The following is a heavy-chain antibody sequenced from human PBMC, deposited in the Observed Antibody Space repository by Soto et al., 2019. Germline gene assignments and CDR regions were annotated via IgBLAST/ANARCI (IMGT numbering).Heavy chain of an antibody. D-gene: IGHD4-17*01. J-gene: IGHJ4*02. V-gene: IGHV1-3*01. CDR3: ARDYGDYEGLGY. Sequence: QVQLVQSGAEVKKPGASVKVSCKASGYTFTSYAMHWVRQAPGQRLEWMGWINAGNGNTKYSQKFQGRVTITRDTSASTAYMELSSLRSEDTAVYYCARDYGDYEGLGYWGQGTLVTVSS. CDR1: GYTFTSYA. CDR2: INAGNGNT.